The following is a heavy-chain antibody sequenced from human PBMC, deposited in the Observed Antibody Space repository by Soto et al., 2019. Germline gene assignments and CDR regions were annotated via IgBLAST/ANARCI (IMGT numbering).Heavy chain of an antibody. J-gene: IGHJ4*02. CDR1: RFTFNTNA. CDR3: AKARDCSGGACFLIDS. CDR2: ISRSGYGT. D-gene: IGHD2-15*01. V-gene: IGHV3-23*01. Sequence: PGGSLRLSCAASRFTFNTNAMNWVRQAPGKGLEWVSTISRSGYGTYYADSVRGRFTISRDNSKNTLYLQMNSLRADDTALYYCAKARDCSGGACFLIDSWGQGTLVTVSS.